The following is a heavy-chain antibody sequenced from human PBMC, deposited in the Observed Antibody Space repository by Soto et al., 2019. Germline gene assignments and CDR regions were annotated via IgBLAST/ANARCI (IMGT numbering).Heavy chain of an antibody. D-gene: IGHD3-22*01. CDR2: INWNGGST. CDR3: AREGAGYSSYYFDY. Sequence: GGSLRLSCAASGFTFDDYGMSWVRQAPGKGLEWVSGINWNGGSTGYADSVKGRFTISRDNAKNSLYLQMNSLRAEDTALYHCAREGAGYSSYYFDYWGQGTLVTVSS. V-gene: IGHV3-20*01. J-gene: IGHJ4*02. CDR1: GFTFDDYG.